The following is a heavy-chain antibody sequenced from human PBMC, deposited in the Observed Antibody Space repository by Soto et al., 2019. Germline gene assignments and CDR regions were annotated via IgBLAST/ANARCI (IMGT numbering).Heavy chain of an antibody. CDR3: ARSGYSYGPNPILY. Sequence: QVQLQESGPGLVKPSQTLSLTCTVSGGSISSGGYSWSWIRHHPGKGLEWIGYIYYSGSTYYNPSLTSRVTIAVDTSKNQFSLKLSSVTAADTAVYYCARSGYSYGPNPILYWGQGTLVTVSS. J-gene: IGHJ4*02. D-gene: IGHD5-18*01. CDR2: IYYSGST. V-gene: IGHV4-31*03. CDR1: GGSISSGGYS.